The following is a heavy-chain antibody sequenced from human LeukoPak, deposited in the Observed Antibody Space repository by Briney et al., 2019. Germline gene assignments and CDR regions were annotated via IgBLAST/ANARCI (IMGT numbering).Heavy chain of an antibody. D-gene: IGHD6-13*01. CDR1: GFTFSSYA. Sequence: PGGSLRLSCAASGFTFSSYAMSWVRQAPGKGLEWVSVISGSGSITYYADSVKGRFTISRDNSKNTLYLQMNSLRAEDAAVYYCTKISSFSPTDYWGQGTLVTVSS. CDR3: TKISSFSPTDY. J-gene: IGHJ4*02. CDR2: ISGSGSIT. V-gene: IGHV3-23*01.